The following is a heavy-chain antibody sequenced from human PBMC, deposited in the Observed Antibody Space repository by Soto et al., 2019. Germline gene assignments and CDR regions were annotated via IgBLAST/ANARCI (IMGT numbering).Heavy chain of an antibody. CDR2: TYHSGST. V-gene: IGHV4-4*02. J-gene: IGHJ4*02. Sequence: PSETLSLTCAVSGGSISSTNWWSWVRQPPGKGLEWIGETYHSGSTNYNPSLKSRVTISVDKSKNQFSLKLSSVTAADTAVYYCARGRIPLSSAFDYWGQGTVVTISS. CDR1: GGSISSTNW. D-gene: IGHD5-18*01. CDR3: ARGRIPLSSAFDY.